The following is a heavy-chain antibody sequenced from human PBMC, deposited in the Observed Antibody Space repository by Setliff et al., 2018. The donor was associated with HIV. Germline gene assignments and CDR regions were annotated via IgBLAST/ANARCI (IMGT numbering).Heavy chain of an antibody. D-gene: IGHD1-26*01. CDR3: ARARLQGIVTAVGPRDNCLDP. V-gene: IGHV1-18*01. CDR2: ISAYNGNT. J-gene: IGHJ5*02. Sequence: GASVKVSCKASGYSFINYGISWVRQAPGQGLEWMGWISAYNGNTDYAPRFLGRVTMTTDTFTTTAYMELKSLTSDDTAVYYCARARLQGIVTAVGPRDNCLDPWGQGTRVTVSS. CDR1: GYSFINYG.